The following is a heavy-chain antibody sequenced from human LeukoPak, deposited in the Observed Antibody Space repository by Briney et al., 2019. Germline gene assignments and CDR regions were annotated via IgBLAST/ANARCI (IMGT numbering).Heavy chain of an antibody. CDR3: AELGITMIGGV. Sequence: GGSLRLSCAASGFTFSSYAMSWVRQAPGKGLEWVSAISGSGTNTYYADSVKGRFTISRDNSKNSLYLQMNSLRAEDTAVYYCAELGITMIGGVWGKGTTVTISS. CDR2: ISGSGTNT. J-gene: IGHJ6*04. V-gene: IGHV3-23*01. D-gene: IGHD3-10*02. CDR1: GFTFSSYA.